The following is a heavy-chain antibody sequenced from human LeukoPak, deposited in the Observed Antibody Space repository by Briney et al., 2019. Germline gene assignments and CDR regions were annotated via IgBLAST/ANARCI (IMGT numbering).Heavy chain of an antibody. CDR1: GFTLSAYA. Sequence: GGSLRLSCAASGFTLSAYAMSWVRQPPGEGLQWVSAISHTDGSTYYADSVKGRFTISRDNSRDTLYVQMHSLRAEDAAVYYCAKSHSEAQRGYFDYWGQGTLVTVSS. D-gene: IGHD5-24*01. CDR3: AKSHSEAQRGYFDY. V-gene: IGHV3-23*01. CDR2: ISHTDGST. J-gene: IGHJ4*02.